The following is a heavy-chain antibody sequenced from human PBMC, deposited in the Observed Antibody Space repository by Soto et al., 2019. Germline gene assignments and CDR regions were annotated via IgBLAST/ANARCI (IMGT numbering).Heavy chain of an antibody. V-gene: IGHV4-34*01. Sequence: SETLSLTCAVYGGSFSGYYWSWIRQPPGKGLEWIGEINHSGSTNYNPSHKSRVTISVDTSKNQFSLKLSSVTAADTAVYYCARNGYDFWSGYGFDYWGQGTLVTVSS. D-gene: IGHD3-3*01. J-gene: IGHJ4*02. CDR1: GGSFSGYY. CDR3: ARNGYDFWSGYGFDY. CDR2: INHSGST.